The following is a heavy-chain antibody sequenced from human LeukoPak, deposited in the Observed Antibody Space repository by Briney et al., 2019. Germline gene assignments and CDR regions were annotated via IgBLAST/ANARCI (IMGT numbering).Heavy chain of an antibody. V-gene: IGHV3-21*01. D-gene: IGHD6-13*01. CDR2: ISSSSSYI. J-gene: IGHJ4*02. Sequence: GGSLRLSCAASGFTFSSYWMSWVRQAPGKGLEWASSISSSSSYIYYADSVKGRFTISRDNAKNSLYLQMNSLRAEDTAVYYCARSDVNLHTAAGIETFDYWGQGTLVTVSS. CDR1: GFTFSSYW. CDR3: ARSDVNLHTAAGIETFDY.